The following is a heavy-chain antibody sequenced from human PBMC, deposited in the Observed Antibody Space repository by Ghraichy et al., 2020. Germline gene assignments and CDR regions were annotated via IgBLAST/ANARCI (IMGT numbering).Heavy chain of an antibody. CDR1: GFTFSSHA. J-gene: IGHJ4*02. Sequence: GGSLRLSCAASGFTFSSHAMGWVRQAPGKGLEWVSAISGNAANTYYADSVNGRFTISRDNSKNTLYLQMNSLRAVDTAVYYCAPRGVSVNDECGFFDYWGQGTLVTVSS. D-gene: IGHD3-10*01. CDR3: APRGVSVNDECGFFDY. V-gene: IGHV3-23*01. CDR2: ISGNAANT.